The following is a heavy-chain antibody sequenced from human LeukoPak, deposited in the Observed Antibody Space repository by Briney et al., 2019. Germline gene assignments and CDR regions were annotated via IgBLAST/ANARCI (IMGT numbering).Heavy chain of an antibody. J-gene: IGHJ5*02. CDR1: GYTFTGYY. D-gene: IGHD3-3*01. CDR3: ARDGASRDFWSGSNWFDP. CDR2: INPNSGGT. V-gene: IGHV1-2*02. Sequence: GASVKVSCKASGYTFTGYYMHWVRQAPGQGLEWMGWINPNSGGTNYAQKFQGRVTMTRDTSISTAYMELSRLRSDDTAVYYCARDGASRDFWSGSNWFDPWGQGTLVTVSS.